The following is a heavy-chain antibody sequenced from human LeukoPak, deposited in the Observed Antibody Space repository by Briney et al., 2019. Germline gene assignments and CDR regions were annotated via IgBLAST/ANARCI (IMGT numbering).Heavy chain of an antibody. CDR1: GGSFSGYY. CDR2: INHSGST. V-gene: IGHV4-34*01. J-gene: IGHJ4*02. CDR3: ARTHSSSWYGY. D-gene: IGHD6-13*01. Sequence: SETLSLTCAVYGGSFSGYYWSWIRQPPGKGLEWIGEINHSGSTYYNPSLKSRVTISVDTSKNQFSLKLSSVTAADTAVYYCARTHSSSWYGYWGQGTLVTVSS.